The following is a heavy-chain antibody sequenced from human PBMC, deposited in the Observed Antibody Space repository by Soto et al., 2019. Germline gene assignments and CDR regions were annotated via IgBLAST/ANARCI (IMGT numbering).Heavy chain of an antibody. CDR2: MNPNSGNT. J-gene: IGHJ3*02. CDR1: GYTFTSYD. Sequence: GASVKVSCKASGYTFTSYDINWVRQATGQGLEWMGWMNPNSGNTGYARKFQGRVTMTRNTSISTAYMELSSLRSEDTAVYYCARGRYYDSSGYYYDDAFDIWGQGTMVTVSS. CDR3: ARGRYYDSSGYYYDDAFDI. D-gene: IGHD3-22*01. V-gene: IGHV1-8*01.